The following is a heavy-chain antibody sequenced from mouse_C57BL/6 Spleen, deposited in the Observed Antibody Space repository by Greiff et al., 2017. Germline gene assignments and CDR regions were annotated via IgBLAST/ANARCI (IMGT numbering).Heavy chain of an antibody. V-gene: IGHV5-4*01. D-gene: IGHD1-1*01. Sequence: EVKLMESGGGLVKPGGSLKLSCAASGFTFSSYAMSWVRQTPEKRLEWVATISDGGSYTYYPDNVKGRFTISRDNAKNNLYLQMSHLKSEDTAMYYCARDNYGSSRYYFDYWGQGTTLTVSS. J-gene: IGHJ2*01. CDR1: GFTFSSYA. CDR3: ARDNYGSSRYYFDY. CDR2: ISDGGSYT.